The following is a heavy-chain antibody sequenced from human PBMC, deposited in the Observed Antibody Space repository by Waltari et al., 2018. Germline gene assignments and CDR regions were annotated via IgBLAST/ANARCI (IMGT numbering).Heavy chain of an antibody. V-gene: IGHV4-4*07. D-gene: IGHD3-10*01. Sequence: QVQLQESGPGLVKPSETLSLTCTVSGGSISSYYWSWIRQPAGKGLEWIGRIYTSGSTNYNPSRKSRVTISVDKSKNQFSLKLSSVTAADTAVYYCARTRITMVRGEDGWFDPWGQGTLVTVSS. CDR1: GGSISSYY. CDR2: IYTSGST. CDR3: ARTRITMVRGEDGWFDP. J-gene: IGHJ5*02.